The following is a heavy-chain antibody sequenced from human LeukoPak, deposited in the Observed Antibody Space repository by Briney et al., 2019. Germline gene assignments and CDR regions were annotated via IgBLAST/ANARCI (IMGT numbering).Heavy chain of an antibody. CDR2: IKQDGSAK. V-gene: IGHV3-7*01. CDR3: AGCAGNSCYFDY. D-gene: IGHD1-1*01. J-gene: IGHJ4*02. Sequence: GGSLRLSCAASGFSFISYWMSWVRQAPGKGLEWVANIKQDGSAKNYVDSVKGRFTISRDNAKNLLYLQLNSLRAEDTAVYYCAGCAGNSCYFDYWGQGTLVIVSS. CDR1: GFSFISYW.